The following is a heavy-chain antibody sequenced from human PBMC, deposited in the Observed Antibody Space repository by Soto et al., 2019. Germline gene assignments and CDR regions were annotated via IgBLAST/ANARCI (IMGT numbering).Heavy chain of an antibody. CDR2: ITKDGSNK. V-gene: IGHV3-30*18. J-gene: IGHJ4*02. CDR3: AKDRLVSGYSYGFDY. Sequence: PGGSLRLSCAASGFTFSSYCMHWVRQAPGKGLEWVAVITKDGSNKKYANSVKGRITISRDNSKNTLYLQMNSLRSEDTAVYYCAKDRLVSGYSYGFDYWGQGTLVTVSS. D-gene: IGHD5-18*01. CDR1: GFTFSSYC.